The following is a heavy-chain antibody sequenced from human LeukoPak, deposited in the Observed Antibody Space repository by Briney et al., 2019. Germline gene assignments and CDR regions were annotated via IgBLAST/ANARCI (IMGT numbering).Heavy chain of an antibody. Sequence: AASLKVSCNISGYTLTDFSMHWVRQAPGKGLEWMGGFNREDDEAIYAPHFQGRVTVTEDTSTDTAYMELSSLRAEDTAVYYCATLDSYYDNSGRPLVPDWGQGTLVTVSS. CDR3: ATLDSYYDNSGRPLVPD. D-gene: IGHD3-22*01. CDR2: FNREDDEA. V-gene: IGHV1-24*01. CDR1: GYTLTDFS. J-gene: IGHJ4*02.